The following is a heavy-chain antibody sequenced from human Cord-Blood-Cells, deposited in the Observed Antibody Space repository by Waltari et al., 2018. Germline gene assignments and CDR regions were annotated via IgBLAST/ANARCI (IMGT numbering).Heavy chain of an antibody. CDR2: IYYSGST. Sequence: QLQLQESGPGLVKPSETLSLTCTVSGGSISSSSYYWGWIRQPPGKGLEWLGSIYYSGSTSSNPSLKSRVTISVDTSKNQFSLKLSSVTAADTAVYYCARHSTGWLLYYFDYWGQGTLVIVSS. D-gene: IGHD3-22*01. J-gene: IGHJ4*02. CDR3: ARHSTGWLLYYFDY. V-gene: IGHV4-39*01. CDR1: GGSISSSSYY.